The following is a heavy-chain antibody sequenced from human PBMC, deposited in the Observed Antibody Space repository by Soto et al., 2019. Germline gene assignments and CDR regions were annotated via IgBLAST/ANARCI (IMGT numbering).Heavy chain of an antibody. CDR1: GFTFDDYA. Sequence: PGXSLRLYCAAAGFTFDDYAMHWVRQAPGKGLEWGSGISWNSGSICYADSVKGRFTISRDNAKNSLYLQTNSLRAEDTALYYCAKGSKGVAATLHPYLDYWGQGTLVTVSS. CDR2: ISWNSGSI. D-gene: IGHD2-15*01. J-gene: IGHJ4*02. V-gene: IGHV3-9*01. CDR3: AKGSKGVAATLHPYLDY.